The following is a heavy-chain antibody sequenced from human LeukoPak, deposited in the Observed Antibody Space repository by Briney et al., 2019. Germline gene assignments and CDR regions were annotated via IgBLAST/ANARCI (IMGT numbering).Heavy chain of an antibody. CDR3: AKDKYSGSYGGHIDY. CDR1: GFTFDDYA. Sequence: SGGSLRLSCAASGFTFDDYAMHWVREAPGKGLEWVSGISWNSGSIGYADSVKGRFTISRDNAKNSLYLQMNSLRAEDTALYYCAKDKYSGSYGGHIDYWGQGTLVTVSS. J-gene: IGHJ4*02. CDR2: ISWNSGSI. V-gene: IGHV3-9*01. D-gene: IGHD1-26*01.